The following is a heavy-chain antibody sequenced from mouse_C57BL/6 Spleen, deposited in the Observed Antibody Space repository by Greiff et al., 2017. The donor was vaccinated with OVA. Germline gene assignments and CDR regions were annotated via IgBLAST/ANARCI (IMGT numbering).Heavy chain of an antibody. CDR1: GFNIKDYY. CDR2: IDPEDGDT. CDR3: TTVYYGKGYYFDY. D-gene: IGHD1-1*01. Sequence: VQLQQSGAELVRPGASVKLSCTASGFNIKDYYMHWVKQRPEQGLEWIGRIDPEDGDTEYAPKFQGKATMTADTSSNTAYLQLSSLTSEDTAVYYCTTVYYGKGYYFDYWGQGTTLTVSS. V-gene: IGHV14-1*01. J-gene: IGHJ2*01.